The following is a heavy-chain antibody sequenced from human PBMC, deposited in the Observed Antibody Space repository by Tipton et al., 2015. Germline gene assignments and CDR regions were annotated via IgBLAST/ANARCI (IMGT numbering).Heavy chain of an antibody. J-gene: IGHJ6*02. CDR3: ARVFHPTGSWLGVYYYYGMDV. CDR1: DASISTISW. D-gene: IGHD3-10*01. V-gene: IGHV4-4*02. CDR2: IYHSGDT. Sequence: TLSLTCAVSDASISTISWWTWVRQPPGKGLEWIGEIYHSGDTNYNPSLKSRVTISVDTSKNQFFLKLSSVTAADTAVYYCARVFHPTGSWLGVYYYYGMDVLCQGTTVTVSS.